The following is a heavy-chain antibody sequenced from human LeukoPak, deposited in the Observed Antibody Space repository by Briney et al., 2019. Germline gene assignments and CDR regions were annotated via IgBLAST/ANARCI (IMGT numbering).Heavy chain of an antibody. J-gene: IGHJ6*02. Sequence: SETLSLTCAVYGGSFSGYYWSWVRQPPGKGLEWVGEINHSGSTKYNPSIKSRVTISVDTSKNQFSMKLSSVTAADTAVYYCARGLTNITMVRGVIISYYYYYGMDVWGQGTTVTVSS. CDR3: ARGLTNITMVRGVIISYYYYYGMDV. CDR1: GGSFSGYY. V-gene: IGHV4-34*01. CDR2: INHSGST. D-gene: IGHD3-10*01.